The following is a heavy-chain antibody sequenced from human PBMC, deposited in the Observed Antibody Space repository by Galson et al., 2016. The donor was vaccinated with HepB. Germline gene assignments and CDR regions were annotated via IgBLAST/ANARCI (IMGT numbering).Heavy chain of an antibody. CDR1: GFAFSTSG. V-gene: IGHV3-30*18. CDR2: ISFDGSTK. J-gene: IGHJ6*02. D-gene: IGHD4-23*01. Sequence: SLRLSCAASGFAFSTSGMSWVRQAPGKGLEWVAVISFDGSTKYYADSVKGRFTISRDNSKSTLNLQMDSLRPDDTAVYYCAKDVDYGGVLDVWGQGTTVTVSS. CDR3: AKDVDYGGVLDV.